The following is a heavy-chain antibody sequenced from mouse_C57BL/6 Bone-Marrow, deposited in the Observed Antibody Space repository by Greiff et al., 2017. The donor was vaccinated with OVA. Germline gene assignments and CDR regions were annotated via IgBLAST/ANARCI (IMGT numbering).Heavy chain of an antibody. Sequence: VQLQQPGAELVKPGASVKVSCKASGYTFTSYWMHWVKQRPGQGLEWIGRIHPSDSDTNYNQKFKGKATLTVDKSSSTAYMQLSSLTSEDSAVYYCAILYSNYYFDYWGQGTTLTVSS. CDR3: AILYSNYYFDY. CDR2: IHPSDSDT. V-gene: IGHV1-74*01. CDR1: GYTFTSYW. D-gene: IGHD2-5*01. J-gene: IGHJ2*01.